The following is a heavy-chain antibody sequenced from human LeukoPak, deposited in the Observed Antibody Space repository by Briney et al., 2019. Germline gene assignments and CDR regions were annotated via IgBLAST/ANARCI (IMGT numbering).Heavy chain of an antibody. J-gene: IGHJ6*02. Sequence: PSETLSLTCAVSGGSISSSNWWSWVRQSPGKGLEWIGEIYHSGSTNYNPSLKSRITISVDKSKNQFSLKLTSVTAADTAIYYCALTDCSDGSCHGGDVWGQGTPVTVSS. D-gene: IGHD2-15*01. CDR3: ALTDCSDGSCHGGDV. CDR2: IYHSGST. CDR1: GGSISSSNW. V-gene: IGHV4-4*02.